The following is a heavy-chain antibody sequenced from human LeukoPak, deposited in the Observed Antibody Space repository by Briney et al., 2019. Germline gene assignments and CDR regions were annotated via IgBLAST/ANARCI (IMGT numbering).Heavy chain of an antibody. J-gene: IGHJ2*01. CDR2: IYHSGST. Sequence: SETLSLTCAVSGGSISSGGYSWSWIRQPPGKGLEWIGYIYHSGSTYYNPSLKSRVTISVDTSKNQFSLKLSSVTAADTAVYYCARGTAIRSVHFDLWGRGTLVTVSS. D-gene: IGHD5-18*01. V-gene: IGHV4-30-2*01. CDR3: ARGTAIRSVHFDL. CDR1: GGSISSGGYS.